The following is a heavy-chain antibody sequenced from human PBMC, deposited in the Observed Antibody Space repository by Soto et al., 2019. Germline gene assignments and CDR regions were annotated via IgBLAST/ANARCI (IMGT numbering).Heavy chain of an antibody. J-gene: IGHJ3*02. D-gene: IGHD3-3*01. CDR2: INHSGST. V-gene: IGHV4-34*01. CDR1: GGSFSGYY. CDR3: ARGLYYDFWSGYSDAFDI. Sequence: LSATLSLTCAVYGGSFSGYYWSWIRQPPGKGLEWIGEINHSGSTNYNPSLKSRVTISVDTSKNQFSLKLSSVTAADTAVYYCARGLYYDFWSGYSDAFDIWGQGTMVTVSS.